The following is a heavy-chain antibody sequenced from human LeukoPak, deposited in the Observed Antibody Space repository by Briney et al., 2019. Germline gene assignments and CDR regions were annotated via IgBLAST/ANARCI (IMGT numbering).Heavy chain of an antibody. CDR3: ARGDTYYDFWSGYSYYFDY. Sequence: SGTLSPTCAVSSGSIFSSNWWSWVRQPPGKGLEWIGQIFHSGSTSYSPSLKSRVTISVDKSKNQFSLKLSSVTAADTAVYYCARGDTYYDFWSGYSYYFDYWGQGTLVTVSS. CDR1: SGSIFSSNW. V-gene: IGHV4-4*02. J-gene: IGHJ4*02. CDR2: IFHSGST. D-gene: IGHD3-3*01.